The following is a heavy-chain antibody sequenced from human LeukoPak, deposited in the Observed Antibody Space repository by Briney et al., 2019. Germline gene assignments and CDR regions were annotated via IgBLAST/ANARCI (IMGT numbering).Heavy chain of an antibody. CDR1: GFTFSSYS. V-gene: IGHV3-21*01. J-gene: IGHJ4*02. CDR3: ARVVPAALPYPVDY. D-gene: IGHD2-2*02. Sequence: GGSLRLSCAASGFTFSSYSMNWVRQAPGKGLEWVSSISSSSSSYIYYADSVKGRFTISRDNAKNLLYLQMNSLRAEDTAVYYCARVVPAALPYPVDYWGQGTLVTVSS. CDR2: ISSSSSSYI.